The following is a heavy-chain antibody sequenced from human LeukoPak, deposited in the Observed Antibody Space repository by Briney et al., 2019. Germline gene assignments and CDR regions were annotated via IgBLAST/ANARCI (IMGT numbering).Heavy chain of an antibody. D-gene: IGHD1-26*01. J-gene: IGHJ4*02. Sequence: GGSLRLSCAASGFTFSSYGMHWVRQAPGKGLEWVAVISYDGSNKYYADSVKGRFTISRDNSKNTLYLQMNSPRAEDTAVYYCAKGLLRWWELPRGEIDYWGQGTLVTVSS. CDR2: ISYDGSNK. CDR3: AKGLLRWWELPRGEIDY. V-gene: IGHV3-30*18. CDR1: GFTFSSYG.